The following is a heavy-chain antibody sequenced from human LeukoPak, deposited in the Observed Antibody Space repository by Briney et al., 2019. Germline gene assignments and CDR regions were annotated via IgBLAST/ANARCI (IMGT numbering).Heavy chain of an antibody. CDR1: GFTFSSYA. V-gene: IGHV3-23*01. J-gene: IGHJ6*03. Sequence: TGGSLRLSCAASGFTFSSYAMSWVRQAPGKGLEWVSAISGSGGSTYYADSVKGRFTISRDNSKNTLFLQMNSLRVEDTAVYYCAKHPGDFTGIVNYYYMDVWGKGTTVTVSS. D-gene: IGHD1-26*01. CDR2: ISGSGGST. CDR3: AKHPGDFTGIVNYYYMDV.